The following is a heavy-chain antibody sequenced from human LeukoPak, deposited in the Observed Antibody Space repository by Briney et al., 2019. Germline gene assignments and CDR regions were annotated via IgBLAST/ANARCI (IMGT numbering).Heavy chain of an antibody. CDR3: ARAGSDSGWYFDY. CDR2: ISPYNGNT. J-gene: IGHJ4*02. D-gene: IGHD6-19*01. CDR1: GYDFTSVG. V-gene: IGHV1-18*01. Sequence: ASVKVSCKASGYDFTSVGITWVRRAPGQGLEWMGWISPYNGNTRYAQKFQGRVAMATDTSTTTAYMELRGLRFNDTAVYYCARAGSDSGWYFDYWGQGTLVTVSS.